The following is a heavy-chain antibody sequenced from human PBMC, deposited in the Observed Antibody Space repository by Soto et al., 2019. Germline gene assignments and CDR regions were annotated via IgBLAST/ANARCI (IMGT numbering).Heavy chain of an antibody. D-gene: IGHD5-12*01. Sequence: EVQLVESGGGLVQPGGSLRLSCAASGFTFSSYAMHWVRQAPGKGLEYVSAISSNGGSTYYANSVKGRFTISRDNSKNTLYLQMGSLRAQDMAVYYCARGVRGYDHGAFDILGQGTTVTVSS. V-gene: IGHV3-64*01. CDR2: ISSNGGST. J-gene: IGHJ3*02. CDR1: GFTFSSYA. CDR3: ARGVRGYDHGAFDI.